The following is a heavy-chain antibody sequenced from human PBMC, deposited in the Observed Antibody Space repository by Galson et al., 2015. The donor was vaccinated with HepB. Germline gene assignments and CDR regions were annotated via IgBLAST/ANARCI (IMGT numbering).Heavy chain of an antibody. CDR2: IYIGDSDT. J-gene: IGHJ5*02. V-gene: IGHV5-51*03. Sequence: QSGAEVKKPGESLKISCKGSGYSFTSYWIGWVRQMPGKGLEWMGIIYIGDSDTRYSPSFQGQITISADKSISTAYLQWSSLKASDTAMYYCARRGPLTTVTTGNWFDPWGQGTLVTVSS. CDR3: ARRGPLTTVTTGNWFDP. D-gene: IGHD4-17*01. CDR1: GYSFTSYW.